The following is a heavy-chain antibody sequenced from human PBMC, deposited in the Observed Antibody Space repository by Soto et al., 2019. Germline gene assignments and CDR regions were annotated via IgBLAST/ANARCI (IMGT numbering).Heavy chain of an antibody. J-gene: IGHJ4*02. CDR1: GYTFTSYD. D-gene: IGHD3-16*01. V-gene: IGHV1-8*01. Sequence: QVQLVQSGAEVKKPGASVKVSCKASGYTFTSYDINWVRQATGQGLEWMGWMNPNSGNTGYAQKFQGRVTMTRNTXIXTANMGRSSLRSEDTAVYYCAIGDTVRRGGGYYFDYWGQGTLVTVSS. CDR2: MNPNSGNT. CDR3: AIGDTVRRGGGYYFDY.